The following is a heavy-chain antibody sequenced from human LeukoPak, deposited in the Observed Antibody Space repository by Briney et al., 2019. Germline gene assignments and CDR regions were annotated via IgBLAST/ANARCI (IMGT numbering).Heavy chain of an antibody. J-gene: IGHJ4*02. CDR3: TRCEQRYYDI. D-gene: IGHD3-9*01. CDR2: ITNKATSYTT. Sequence: GGSLRLSCAASGFTFRDHYMDWVRQAPGKGLEWVGRITNKATSYTTEYAASVKGRFTISRDDSKNSLYLQMDSLKTEDSAVYYCTRCEQRYYDIWGQGTLVTVSS. V-gene: IGHV3-72*01. CDR1: GFTFRDHY.